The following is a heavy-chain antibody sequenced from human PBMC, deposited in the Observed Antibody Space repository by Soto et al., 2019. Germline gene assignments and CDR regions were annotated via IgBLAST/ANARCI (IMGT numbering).Heavy chain of an antibody. D-gene: IGHD2-15*01. Sequence: EVQLLESGGGLVQPGGSLRLSCAASGFTFSSYAMAWFRQAPGPGLEWCSVIDGSGGDTSFADSGKGRFSISRDNSKKMLYLHMNSLRAADTATYYCAKEMVAAAYVETSPFDLWGQGTLVTVSS. J-gene: IGHJ4*02. CDR2: IDGSGGDT. CDR3: AKEMVAAAYVETSPFDL. CDR1: GFTFSSYA. V-gene: IGHV3-23*01.